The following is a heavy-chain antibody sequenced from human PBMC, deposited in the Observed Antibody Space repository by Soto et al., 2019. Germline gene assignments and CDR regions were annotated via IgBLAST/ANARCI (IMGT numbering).Heavy chain of an antibody. CDR3: ARHPPGAAAGTLDY. J-gene: IGHJ4*02. CDR2: IYHSGST. V-gene: IGHV4-4*02. CDR1: GGSISSSNW. D-gene: IGHD6-13*01. Sequence: SETLSLTCAVSGGSISSSNWWSWVRQPPGKGLEWIGEIYHSGSTNYNPSLKSRVTISVDKSKNQFSLKLSSVTAADTAVYYCARHPPGAAAGTLDYWGQGTLVTVSS.